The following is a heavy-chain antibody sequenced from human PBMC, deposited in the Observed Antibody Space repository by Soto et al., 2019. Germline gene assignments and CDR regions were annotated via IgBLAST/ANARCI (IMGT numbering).Heavy chain of an antibody. V-gene: IGHV4-59*01. CDR3: ASYGDSRYFDL. D-gene: IGHD4-17*01. Sequence: QVQLQESGPGLVKPSETLSLTCTVSGGSISSYYWSWIRQPPGKGLEWIGYIYYSGSTNYNPSLRSRVTISVATSKNQCSLKLSSVTAADTAVYYCASYGDSRYFDLWGRGTLVTVSS. CDR2: IYYSGST. J-gene: IGHJ2*01. CDR1: GGSISSYY.